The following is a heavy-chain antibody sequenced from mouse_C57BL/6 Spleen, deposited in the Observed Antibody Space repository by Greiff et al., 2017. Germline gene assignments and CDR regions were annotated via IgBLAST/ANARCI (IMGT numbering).Heavy chain of an antibody. CDR2: ISSGSSTI. J-gene: IGHJ1*03. CDR1: GFTFSDYG. V-gene: IGHV5-17*01. CDR3: ARPLLYGSSLFWYFDV. D-gene: IGHD1-1*01. Sequence: DVMLVESGGGLVKPGGSLKLSCAASGFTFSDYGMHWVRQAPEKGLEWVAYISSGSSTIYYADTVKGRFTISRDNAKNTLFLQMTSLRSEDTAMYYCARPLLYGSSLFWYFDVWGTGTTVTVSS.